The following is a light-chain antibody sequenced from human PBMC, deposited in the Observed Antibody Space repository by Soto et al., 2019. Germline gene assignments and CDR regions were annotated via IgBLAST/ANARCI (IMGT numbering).Light chain of an antibody. Sequence: DIQMTQSPSTLSASVGDRVTITCRASQSISSWLAWYQQKPGKAPKLLIYDASSLENGVPSRFSGTGSGTEFTLIISNLQPDDFATYFCQQYNSFSLITFGQGTRLEIK. J-gene: IGKJ5*01. CDR2: DAS. CDR3: QQYNSFSLIT. V-gene: IGKV1-5*01. CDR1: QSISSW.